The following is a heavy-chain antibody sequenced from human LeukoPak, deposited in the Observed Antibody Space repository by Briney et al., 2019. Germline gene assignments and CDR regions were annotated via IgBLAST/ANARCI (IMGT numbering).Heavy chain of an antibody. V-gene: IGHV4-34*01. Sequence: SETLSLTCAVYGGSFSGYDWSWIRQPPGKGLEWIGEINHSGSTNYNPSLKSRVTISVDTSKNQFSLKLSSVTAADTAVYYCARGGSGPRRGYFDLWGRGTLVTVSS. CDR3: ARGGSGPRRGYFDL. CDR2: INHSGST. D-gene: IGHD2-15*01. J-gene: IGHJ2*01. CDR1: GGSFSGYD.